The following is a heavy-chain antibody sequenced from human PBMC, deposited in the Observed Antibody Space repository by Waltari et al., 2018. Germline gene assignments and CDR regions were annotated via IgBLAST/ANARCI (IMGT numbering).Heavy chain of an antibody. CDR2: ISYDGRNK. D-gene: IGHD5-12*01. CDR1: GFTFSSYA. J-gene: IGHJ4*02. Sequence: QVQLVESGGGVVQPGRSLRLSCAASGFTFSSYAMHWVRQAPGKGLEWVEVISYDGRNKYYADSWKGRFTISRDNSKNTLYLQMNSLRAEDTAVYYCARGRGRGLQLPGGWGQGTLVTVSS. CDR3: ARGRGRGLQLPGG. V-gene: IGHV3-30*04.